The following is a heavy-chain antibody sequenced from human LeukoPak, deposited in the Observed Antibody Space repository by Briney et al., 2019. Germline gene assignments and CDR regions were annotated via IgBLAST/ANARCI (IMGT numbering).Heavy chain of an antibody. CDR2: IYYSGST. V-gene: IGHV4-39*07. Sequence: SETLSLTCTVSGGSISSSSYYWGWIRQPPGKGLEWIGSIYYSGSTYYNPPLKSRVTISVDTSKNQFSLKLSSMTAADTAVYYCARGKDSFDYWGQGTLVTVSS. CDR1: GGSISSSSYY. CDR3: ARGKDSFDY. J-gene: IGHJ4*02.